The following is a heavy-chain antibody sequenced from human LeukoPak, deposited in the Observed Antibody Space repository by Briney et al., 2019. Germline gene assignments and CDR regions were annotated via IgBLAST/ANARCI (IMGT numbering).Heavy chain of an antibody. J-gene: IGHJ4*02. V-gene: IGHV4-59*01. CDR1: GGSISSYY. Sequence: SETLSLTCTVSGGSISSYYWSWIRQPPGKGLEWIGYIYYSGSTNYNPSLKGRVTISVDTSKNQFSLKLSSVTAADTAVYYCARGGCSGGSCFPRFGYFDYWGQGTLVTVSS. D-gene: IGHD2-15*01. CDR2: IYYSGST. CDR3: ARGGCSGGSCFPRFGYFDY.